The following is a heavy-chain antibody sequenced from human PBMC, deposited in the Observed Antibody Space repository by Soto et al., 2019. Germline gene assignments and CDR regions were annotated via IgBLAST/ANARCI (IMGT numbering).Heavy chain of an antibody. D-gene: IGHD2-15*01. J-gene: IGHJ4*02. Sequence: QVQLLQSGAEVKKPGSSVKVSCKASGGTISNYAMSWVRQAPGQGLEWMGGIIPIFDTADYAQKFQGRVTITADESTSTAYMELSSLRSEDTAVYYCARGLLGYCSRGSCYSGVHWGQGTLVLVSS. CDR1: GGTISNYA. CDR2: IIPIFDTA. CDR3: ARGLLGYCSRGSCYSGVH. V-gene: IGHV1-69*01.